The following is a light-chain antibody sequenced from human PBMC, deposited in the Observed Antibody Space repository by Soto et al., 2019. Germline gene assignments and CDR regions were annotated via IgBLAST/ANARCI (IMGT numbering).Light chain of an antibody. Sequence: DIQLTQSPSFLSASVGDRVTITCRASQGISSYLAWYQQKPGKAPKLLIYAASTLQSGVPSRFSGSGSGTEFTLTISSLQPEDFATYYCQQLNSYPTFGQGTRLGIK. V-gene: IGKV1-9*01. CDR2: AAS. J-gene: IGKJ5*01. CDR1: QGISSY. CDR3: QQLNSYPT.